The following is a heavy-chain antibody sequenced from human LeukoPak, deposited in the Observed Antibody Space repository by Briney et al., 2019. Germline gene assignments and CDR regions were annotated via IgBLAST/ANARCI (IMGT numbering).Heavy chain of an antibody. CDR3: ARQGYTASYYFLDF. D-gene: IGHD1-26*01. CDR2: IYTGENT. J-gene: IGHJ4*02. Sequence: SETLSLTCTVSGASVISTNYYWGWIRQPPGKGLEWIGNIYTGENTYYNPSLKSRVTISVDTSKNHLSLTLASVTAADTAVYFCARQGYTASYYFLDFWSQGTLVTVSP. CDR1: GASVISTNYY. V-gene: IGHV4-39*01.